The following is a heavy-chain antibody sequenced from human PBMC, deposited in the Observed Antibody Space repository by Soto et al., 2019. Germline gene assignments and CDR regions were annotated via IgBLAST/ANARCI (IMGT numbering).Heavy chain of an antibody. V-gene: IGHV3-23*01. CDR1: GVTFTNYA. CDR3: VGDYGGLEGFDL. Sequence: QLLESGGDLVQTWGSLRLSCVVSGVTFTNYAMAWVRQTPEKGLGWVSGITNDGRGTYYAESVKGRFSISRDNSKNTVFLQMNSLGVEDTATYYCVGDYGGLEGFDLWGRGTMVTVSS. CDR2: ITNDGRGT. D-gene: IGHD4-17*01. J-gene: IGHJ3*01.